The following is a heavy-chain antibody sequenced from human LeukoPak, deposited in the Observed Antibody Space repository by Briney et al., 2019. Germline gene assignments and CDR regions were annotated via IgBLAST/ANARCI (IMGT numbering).Heavy chain of an antibody. CDR1: GYTFTSYG. J-gene: IGHJ4*02. CDR2: ISAYNGNT. D-gene: IGHD6-13*01. V-gene: IGHV1-18*01. CDR3: ARASPMSPSSLLFFLPDY. Sequence: ASVKVSCKASGYTFTSYGISWVRQAPGQGLEWMGWISAYNGNTNYAQKLQGRVTMTTDTSTSTAYMELRSLRSDDTAVYYCARASPMSPSSLLFFLPDYWGQGTLVTVSS.